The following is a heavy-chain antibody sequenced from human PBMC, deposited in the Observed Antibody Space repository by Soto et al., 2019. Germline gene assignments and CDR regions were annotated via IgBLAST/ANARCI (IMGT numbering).Heavy chain of an antibody. Sequence: VQLLESGGGLVQPGGSLRLSCAASGFTFSSYVMSWVRQAPGKGLEWVSAISGSGGSTYYADSVKGRFTISRDNSKNTLYLQMNSLRAEDTAVYYCAKWHTGYSSSWYWGQGTLVTVSS. D-gene: IGHD6-13*01. V-gene: IGHV3-23*01. CDR3: AKWHTGYSSSWY. J-gene: IGHJ4*02. CDR2: ISGSGGST. CDR1: GFTFSSYV.